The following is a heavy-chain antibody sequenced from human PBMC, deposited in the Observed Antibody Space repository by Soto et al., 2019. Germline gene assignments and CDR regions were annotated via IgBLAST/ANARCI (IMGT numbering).Heavy chain of an antibody. J-gene: IGHJ4*02. D-gene: IGHD6-13*01. Sequence: PGGSLRLSCVASGFTCRHYAMSWVRQAPGKGLEWVSAISGSGDKTFYRDSVQGRFTISRDNSKNILYLQMDSLSAEDTAVYYCAKDQAAAGTEFVFEYWGQGTLVTVSS. CDR3: AKDQAAAGTEFVFEY. CDR2: ISGSGDKT. CDR1: GFTCRHYA. V-gene: IGHV3-23*01.